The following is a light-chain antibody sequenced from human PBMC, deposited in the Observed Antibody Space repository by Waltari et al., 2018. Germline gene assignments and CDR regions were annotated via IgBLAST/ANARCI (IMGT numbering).Light chain of an antibody. Sequence: EIVLTQSPGTLSLSPGETATLSCRASQSVRRALAWYQQKPGQAPRLLIYDASSRATGFPDRFSGSGSGTDFSLTISRLEAEDFAVYYCQHYVSLPATFGQGTKVEIK. J-gene: IGKJ1*01. CDR2: DAS. V-gene: IGKV3-20*01. CDR1: QSVRRA. CDR3: QHYVSLPAT.